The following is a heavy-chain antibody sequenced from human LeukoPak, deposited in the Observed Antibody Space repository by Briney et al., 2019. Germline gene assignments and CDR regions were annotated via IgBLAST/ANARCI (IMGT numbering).Heavy chain of an antibody. CDR1: GFTLSNYE. J-gene: IGHJ4*02. Sequence: GGSLRLSCAASGFTLSNYEINWVRQAPGKGLEWVSYISSSDIIYYADSVKGRFTISRDNAKNSLFLQMNSLRTEDTALYYCAKRSYDSSGPTDWGQGTLVTVSS. V-gene: IGHV3-48*03. D-gene: IGHD3-22*01. CDR2: ISSSDII. CDR3: AKRSYDSSGPTD.